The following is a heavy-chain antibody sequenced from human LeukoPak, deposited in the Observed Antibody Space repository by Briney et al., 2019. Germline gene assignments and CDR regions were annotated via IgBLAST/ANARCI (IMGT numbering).Heavy chain of an antibody. J-gene: IGHJ5*02. V-gene: IGHV4-39*01. D-gene: IGHD6-13*01. Sequence: SETLSLTCTVSGGSISSTSYYWGWIRRPPGKGLEWIGSIFYSGSTYYNPSLKSRVTISVDTSKNHFSLKLGSVTAADTAVYYCARHSSTWNNWFDPWGQGTLVTVSS. CDR1: GGSISSTSYY. CDR2: IFYSGST. CDR3: ARHSSTWNNWFDP.